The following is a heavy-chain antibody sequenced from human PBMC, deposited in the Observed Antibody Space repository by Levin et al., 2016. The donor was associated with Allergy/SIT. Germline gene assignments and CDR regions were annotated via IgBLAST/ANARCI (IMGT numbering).Heavy chain of an antibody. CDR3: ARDRGRYDVLTGYYDIPLDY. V-gene: IGHV1-69*01. J-gene: IGHJ4*02. Sequence: WVRQAPGQGLEWMGGIIPIFGTPSDAQKFQGRVTISADESTSTAYMELRSLRSDDTAVYYCARDRGRYDVLTGYYDIPLDYWGLGTLVTVSS. D-gene: IGHD3-9*01. CDR2: IIPIFGTP.